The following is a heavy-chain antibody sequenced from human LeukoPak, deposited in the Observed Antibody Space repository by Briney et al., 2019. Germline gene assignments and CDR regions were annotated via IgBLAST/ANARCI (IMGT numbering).Heavy chain of an antibody. V-gene: IGHV3-30*18. J-gene: IGHJ6*03. CDR1: GFIFSDYA. CDR3: AKDRGGNYYYYYYMDV. CDR2: ISYDGSKE. D-gene: IGHD2-15*01. Sequence: GGSLRLSCVASGFIFSDYAMHWVRQAPGKGLEWLAVISYDGSKEYYADSVKGRFTISRDNSKNTMYLQMKSLRPDDTAVYYCAKDRGGNYYYYYYMDVWGKGTTVAVSS.